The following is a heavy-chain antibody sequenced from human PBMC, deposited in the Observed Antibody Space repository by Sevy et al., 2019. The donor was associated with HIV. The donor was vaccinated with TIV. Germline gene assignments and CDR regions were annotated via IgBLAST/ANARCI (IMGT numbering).Heavy chain of an antibody. CDR1: GGSFSGYY. Sequence: SETLSLTCAVYGGSFSGYYWSWIRQPPGKGLEWIGEINHSGSTNYNPSLKSRVTISVDTSKNQFSLKLSSVTAADTAVYYCARTRDYGDYPLFYYYYGMDVWGQGTTVTVSS. CDR3: ARTRDYGDYPLFYYYYGMDV. CDR2: INHSGST. D-gene: IGHD4-17*01. J-gene: IGHJ6*02. V-gene: IGHV4-34*01.